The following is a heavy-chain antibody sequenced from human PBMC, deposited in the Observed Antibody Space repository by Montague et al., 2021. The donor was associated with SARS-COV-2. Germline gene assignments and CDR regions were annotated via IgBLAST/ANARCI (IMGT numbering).Heavy chain of an antibody. D-gene: IGHD3-10*02. CDR1: GFTFNSYG. CDR2: IRNDGSNK. CDR3: ARDPACCSGFAEFGY. Sequence: SLRLSCAASGFTFNSYGMHWVRQAPGKGLEWVAVIRNDGSNKYYADSVKGRFTISRDNSKNTLYLQMNSLRAEDTAVYYCARDPACCSGFAEFGYWGQGTLVTVSS. V-gene: IGHV3-33*01. J-gene: IGHJ4*02.